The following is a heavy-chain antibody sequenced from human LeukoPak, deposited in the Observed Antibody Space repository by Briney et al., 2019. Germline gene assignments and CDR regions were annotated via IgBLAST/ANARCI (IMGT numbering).Heavy chain of an antibody. V-gene: IGHV1-18*01. D-gene: IGHD4-17*01. CDR2: ISAYNGNT. CDR3: ARTLMALDGDLGWFDP. Sequence: EASVKVSCKASGYTFTSYGISWVRQAPGQGLEWMGWISAYNGNTNYAQKLQGRVTMTTDTPTSTAYMELRSPRSDDTAVYYCARTLMALDGDLGWFDPWGQGTLVTVSS. J-gene: IGHJ5*02. CDR1: GYTFTSYG.